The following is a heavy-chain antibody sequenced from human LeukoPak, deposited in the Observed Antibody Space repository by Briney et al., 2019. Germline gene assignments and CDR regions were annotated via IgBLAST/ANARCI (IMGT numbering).Heavy chain of an antibody. J-gene: IGHJ6*02. CDR3: ARLSAMTTVTTPYYYGMDV. CDR1: GYSFTSYW. V-gene: IGHV5-51*01. D-gene: IGHD4-17*01. Sequence: GESLKISCQGSGYSFTSYWLGWVRQMPGKGLEWMGIIYPGGSDTRYRPSFQGQVTISADKSISTAYLQWSSLKASDTAMYYCARLSAMTTVTTPYYYGMDVWGQGTTVTVSS. CDR2: IYPGGSDT.